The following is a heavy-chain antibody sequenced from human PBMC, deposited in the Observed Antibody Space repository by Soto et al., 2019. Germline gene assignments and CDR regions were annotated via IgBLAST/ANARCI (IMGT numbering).Heavy chain of an antibody. V-gene: IGHV3-30-3*01. CDR2: ISYDGSNK. D-gene: IGHD1-26*01. J-gene: IGHJ3*02. Sequence: GGSLSLSCAASGFTFSSYAMHWVRQAPGKWLEWVAVISYDGSNKYYADSVKGRFTISRDNSKNTLYLQMNSLRAEDTAVYYCARGAPIVGATSDAFDIWGQGTMVTVSS. CDR3: ARGAPIVGATSDAFDI. CDR1: GFTFSSYA.